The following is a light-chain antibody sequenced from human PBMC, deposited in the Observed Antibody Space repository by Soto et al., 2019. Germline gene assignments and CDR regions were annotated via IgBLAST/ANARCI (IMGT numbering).Light chain of an antibody. Sequence: VMTQTPLSLSVAPGQPASISCKSSQSVSSNYLAWYQQKPGQAPRLLIYGASSRATGIPDRFSGSVSGTDFTLTITRLEPEDFAVLYCQQYGSSEIIFGQGTRLEIK. V-gene: IGKV3-20*01. J-gene: IGKJ5*01. CDR3: QQYGSSEII. CDR2: GAS. CDR1: QSVSSNY.